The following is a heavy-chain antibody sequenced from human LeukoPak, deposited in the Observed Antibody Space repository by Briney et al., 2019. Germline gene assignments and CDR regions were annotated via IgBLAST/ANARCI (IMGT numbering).Heavy chain of an antibody. Sequence: ASVKVSCKASGGTFSSYAISWVRQAPGQGLEWMGRIIPILGIANYAQKFQGRVTITADKSPSTAYMELSSLRSGDTAVYYCARTATSSSWYPLFDYWGQGTLVTVSS. CDR3: ARTATSSSWYPLFDY. J-gene: IGHJ4*02. CDR2: IIPILGIA. CDR1: GGTFSSYA. D-gene: IGHD6-13*01. V-gene: IGHV1-69*04.